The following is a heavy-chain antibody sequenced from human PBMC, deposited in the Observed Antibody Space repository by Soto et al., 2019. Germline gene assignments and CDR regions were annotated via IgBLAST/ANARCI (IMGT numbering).Heavy chain of an antibody. J-gene: IGHJ4*02. CDR1: GFTLSSYW. V-gene: IGHV3-7*01. Sequence: PGGSLTLSCSASGFTLSSYWMSWVRQAPGKGLEWVANIKQDGSEKYYVDSVKGRFTISRDNAKNSLYLQMNSLRAEDTAVYYCARDINGWLVRTQFDYWGQGTLVTVSS. D-gene: IGHD6-19*01. CDR2: IKQDGSEK. CDR3: ARDINGWLVRTQFDY.